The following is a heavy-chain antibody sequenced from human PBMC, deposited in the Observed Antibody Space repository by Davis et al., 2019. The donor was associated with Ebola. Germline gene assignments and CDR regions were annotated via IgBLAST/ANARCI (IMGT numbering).Heavy chain of an antibody. J-gene: IGHJ4*02. D-gene: IGHD2-2*02. V-gene: IGHV3-23*01. Sequence: GESLKISCVGSGFPFSHYAMNWVRQAPGKGLEWVSAVSGSGTTTSYADSVKGRFTISRDNSNNTLYLQMNSLRVEDTARYYCAKASWGPAARPLLDSWGQGTLVTVSS. CDR2: VSGSGTTT. CDR1: GFPFSHYA. CDR3: AKASWGPAARPLLDS.